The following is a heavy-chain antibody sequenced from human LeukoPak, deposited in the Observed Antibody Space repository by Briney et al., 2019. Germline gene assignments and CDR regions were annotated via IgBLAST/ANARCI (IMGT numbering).Heavy chain of an antibody. CDR1: VFTFSSYS. CDR3: ARVADSSSWYSI. Sequence: PGGSLRLSCAASVFTFSSYSMNWVRQAPGKGLEWVSYISSSSSTIYYADSVKGRFTISRDNAKTSLYLQMNSLRAEDTAVYYCARVADSSSWYSIWGQGTMVTVSS. D-gene: IGHD6-13*01. V-gene: IGHV3-48*04. J-gene: IGHJ3*02. CDR2: ISSSSSTI.